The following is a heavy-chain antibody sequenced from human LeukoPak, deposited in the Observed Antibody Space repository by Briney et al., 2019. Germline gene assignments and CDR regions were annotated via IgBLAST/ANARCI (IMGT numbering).Heavy chain of an antibody. CDR3: ARLHFEAYGMDV. J-gene: IGHJ6*02. Sequence: GESLKISCKGSGYSFTSYWIGWVRQMPGKGLEGMGITYPGDSDTRYSPSFQGQVTISADKPSSTAYLQWSGLKASDTAMYYCARLHFEAYGMDVWGQGTTVTVSS. V-gene: IGHV5-51*01. CDR2: TYPGDSDT. D-gene: IGHD3-3*02. CDR1: GYSFTSYW.